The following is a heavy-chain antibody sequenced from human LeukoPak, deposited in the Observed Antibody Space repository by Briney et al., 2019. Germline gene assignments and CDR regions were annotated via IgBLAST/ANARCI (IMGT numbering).Heavy chain of an antibody. J-gene: IGHJ5*02. Sequence: SETLSLTCTVSGGSISTFFWSWFRQPAGKGLEWIGRIYSSGSTNYNPSLKSRVTISVDTSKNQFSLKLSSVTAADTAVYYCARGLRGPNWFDPWGQGTLVTVSS. V-gene: IGHV4-4*07. D-gene: IGHD3-10*01. CDR2: IYSSGST. CDR3: ARGLRGPNWFDP. CDR1: GGSISTFF.